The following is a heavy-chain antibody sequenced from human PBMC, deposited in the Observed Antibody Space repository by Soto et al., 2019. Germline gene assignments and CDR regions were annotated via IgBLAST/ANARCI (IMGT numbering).Heavy chain of an antibody. CDR1: GIPVSSNY. D-gene: IGHD2-21*02. CDR2: ISWNSGSI. CDR3: AKDRAHKPLGGNSAALLYYYYGMDV. Sequence: SCVASGIPVSSNYMTWVRQAPGKGLEWVSGISWNSGSIGYADSVKGRFTISRDNAKNSLYLQMNSLRAEDTALYYCAKDRAHKPLGGNSAALLYYYYGMDVWGQGTTVTVSS. V-gene: IGHV3-9*01. J-gene: IGHJ6*02.